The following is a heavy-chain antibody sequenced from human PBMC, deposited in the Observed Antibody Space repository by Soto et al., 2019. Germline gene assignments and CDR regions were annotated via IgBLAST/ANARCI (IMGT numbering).Heavy chain of an antibody. D-gene: IGHD4-17*01. V-gene: IGHV4-31*03. J-gene: IGHJ4*02. CDR2: IYYSGST. CDR3: ARSTVTTPNFDY. CDR1: GGSISSGGYY. Sequence: SETLSLTCTVSGGSISSGGYYWSWIRQHPGKGLEWIGYIYYSGSTYYNPSLKSRVTISVDTSKNQFSLKPSSVTAADTAVYYCARSTVTTPNFDYWGQGTLVTVYS.